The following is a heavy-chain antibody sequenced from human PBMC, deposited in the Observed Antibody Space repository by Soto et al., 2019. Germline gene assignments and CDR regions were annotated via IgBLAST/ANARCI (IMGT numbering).Heavy chain of an antibody. CDR1: GGSISSSSYY. D-gene: IGHD3-22*01. CDR3: ARHSPYYYDSSGYYRRGTGAFDI. Sequence: SETLSLTCTVSGGSISSSSYYWGWIRQPPGKGLEWIGSIYYSGSTYSNPSLKSRVTISVDTSKNQFSLKLSPVTAADTAVYYCARHSPYYYDSSGYYRRGTGAFDIWGQGTMVTVSS. J-gene: IGHJ3*02. V-gene: IGHV4-39*01. CDR2: IYYSGST.